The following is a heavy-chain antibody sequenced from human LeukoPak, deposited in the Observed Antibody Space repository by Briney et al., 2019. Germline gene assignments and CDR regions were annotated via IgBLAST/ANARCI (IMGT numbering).Heavy chain of an antibody. CDR1: GLTFDDYA. CDR3: ASRTLGNDY. Sequence: PGGSLRLSCAASGLTFDDYAMHWVRQAPGKGLEGVAVISYDVSNKYYADSVNGRFTISRDKSKNTLYLQMNSLRAEDTAVYYCASRTLGNDYWGQGTLVTVSS. V-gene: IGHV3-30*04. CDR2: ISYDVSNK. J-gene: IGHJ4*02. D-gene: IGHD7-27*01.